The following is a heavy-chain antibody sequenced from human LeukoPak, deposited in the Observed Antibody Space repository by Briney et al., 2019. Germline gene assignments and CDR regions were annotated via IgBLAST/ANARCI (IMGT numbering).Heavy chain of an antibody. Sequence: GSLRLSCAASGFTVSSNYMIWIRQPPGKGLEWIGYIYYSGSTNYNPSLKSRVTISVDTSKNQFSLKLSSVTAADTAVYYCARTGKYSSGWYVPSTPFDYWGQGTLVTVSS. CDR2: IYYSGST. D-gene: IGHD6-19*01. CDR3: ARTGKYSSGWYVPSTPFDY. J-gene: IGHJ4*02. CDR1: GFTVSSNY. V-gene: IGHV4-59*02.